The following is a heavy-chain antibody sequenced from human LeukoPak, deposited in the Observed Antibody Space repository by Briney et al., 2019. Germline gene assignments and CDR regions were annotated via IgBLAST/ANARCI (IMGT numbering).Heavy chain of an antibody. D-gene: IGHD3-9*01. Sequence: GGSLRLSCAGAGFTFSSYAMSWVRQAPGKGLEWVSGISGRGDSTYYADSVKGRFTISRDNAKNSLYLQMNSLRAEDTAVYYCARDLSSDWLKGGFDPWGQGTLVTVSS. V-gene: IGHV3-23*01. CDR2: ISGRGDST. CDR3: ARDLSSDWLKGGFDP. CDR1: GFTFSSYA. J-gene: IGHJ5*02.